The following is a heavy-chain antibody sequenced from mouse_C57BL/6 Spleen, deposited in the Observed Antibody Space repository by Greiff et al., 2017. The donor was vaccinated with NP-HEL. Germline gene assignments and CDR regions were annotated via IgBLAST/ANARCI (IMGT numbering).Heavy chain of an antibody. CDR1: GFTFSSYA. D-gene: IGHD2-4*01. CDR2: ISSGGDYI. V-gene: IGHV5-9-1*02. J-gene: IGHJ2*01. CDR3: TRDYDYDDGGVFDY. Sequence: EVQLVESGEGLVKPGGSLKLSCAASGFTFSSYAMSWVRQTPEKRLEWVAYISSGGDYIYYADTVKGRFTISRDNARNTLYLQMSSLKSEDTAMYYCTRDYDYDDGGVFDYWGQGTTLTVSS.